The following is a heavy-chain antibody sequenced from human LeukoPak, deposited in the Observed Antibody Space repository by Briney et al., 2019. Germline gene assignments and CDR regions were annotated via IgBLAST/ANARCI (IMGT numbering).Heavy chain of an antibody. CDR3: ARQGPPLAFYDLLSGYYFDY. CDR2: IYPADSDT. Sequence: GESLRISCETSGYSFINYWIGWVRQMPGKGLEWLGIIYPADSDTAYSPSFQGQVTISVDKSISTAYLQWSSLKASDTAIYYCARQGPPLAFYDLLSGYYFDYWGQGTLVTVSS. D-gene: IGHD3-3*01. CDR1: GYSFINYW. J-gene: IGHJ4*02. V-gene: IGHV5-51*01.